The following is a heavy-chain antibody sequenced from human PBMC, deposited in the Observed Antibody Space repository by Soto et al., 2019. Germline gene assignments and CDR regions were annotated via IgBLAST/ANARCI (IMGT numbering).Heavy chain of an antibody. CDR2: IYHSGST. Sequence: KTSETLSLTCTVSGGSVRDGSYYWAWLRQPPGKGLEWIWHIYHSGSTIYNPSLKSRVTISIDTSKSQFSLNLNSMTAADTAVYYCAGYNWNYYFDPWGQGTLVTVSS. D-gene: IGHD1-7*01. J-gene: IGHJ5*02. CDR1: GGSVRDGSYY. CDR3: AGYNWNYYFDP. V-gene: IGHV4-61*01.